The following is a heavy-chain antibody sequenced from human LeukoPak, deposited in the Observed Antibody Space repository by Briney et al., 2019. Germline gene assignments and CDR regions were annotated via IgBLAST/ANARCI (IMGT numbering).Heavy chain of an antibody. D-gene: IGHD6-13*01. Sequence: SETLSLTCAVSGGSISSSGYSWSWIRQPPGKGLEWIGEINHSGSTNYNPSLKSRVTISVDTSKNQFSLKLSSVTAADTAVYYCARGPVSRSSSWSNYYYYGMDVWGQGTTVTVSS. V-gene: IGHV4-34*01. CDR1: GGSISSSGYS. J-gene: IGHJ6*02. CDR2: INHSGST. CDR3: ARGPVSRSSSWSNYYYYGMDV.